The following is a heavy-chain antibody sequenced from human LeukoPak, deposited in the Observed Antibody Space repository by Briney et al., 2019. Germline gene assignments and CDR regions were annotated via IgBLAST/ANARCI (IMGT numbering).Heavy chain of an antibody. D-gene: IGHD6-6*01. J-gene: IGHJ3*02. CDR1: GGSISSYY. CDR2: IYTSGST. Sequence: SETLSLTCTVSGGSISSYYWSWIRQPPGKGLEWFGYIYTSGSTNYNPSLKSRITISVDTFKNQFSLKLSSVTAADTAVYYCARSSIAARRSAFDIWGQGTMVTVSS. CDR3: ARSSIAARRSAFDI. V-gene: IGHV4-4*09.